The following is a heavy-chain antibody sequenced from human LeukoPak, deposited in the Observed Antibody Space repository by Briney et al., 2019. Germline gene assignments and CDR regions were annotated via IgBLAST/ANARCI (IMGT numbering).Heavy chain of an antibody. CDR2: ISYDGNNK. CDR1: GFTFSSYA. V-gene: IGHV3-30*04. CDR3: ARGGPGGDCCDY. Sequence: PGRSLRLPCAASGFTFSSYAMHWVRQAPGKGLEWVAIISYDGNNKYYADSVKGRFTISRDNSKNTLYLQINSLRVEDTAVYYCARGGPGGDCCDYWGQGTLVTVSS. J-gene: IGHJ4*02. D-gene: IGHD2-21*02.